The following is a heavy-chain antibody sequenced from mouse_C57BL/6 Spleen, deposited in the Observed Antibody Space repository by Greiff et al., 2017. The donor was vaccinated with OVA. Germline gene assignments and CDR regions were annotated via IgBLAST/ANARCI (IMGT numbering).Heavy chain of an antibody. D-gene: IGHD2-4*01. V-gene: IGHV5-6*01. J-gene: IGHJ2*01. CDR1: GFTFSSYG. Sequence: EVQVVESGGDLVKPGGSLKLSCAASGFTFSSYGMSWVRQTPDKRLEWVATISSGGSYTYYPDSVKGRFTISRDNAKNTLYLQMSSLKSEDTAMYYCARRGDYDRGYYFDYWGQGTTLTVSS. CDR2: ISSGGSYT. CDR3: ARRGDYDRGYYFDY.